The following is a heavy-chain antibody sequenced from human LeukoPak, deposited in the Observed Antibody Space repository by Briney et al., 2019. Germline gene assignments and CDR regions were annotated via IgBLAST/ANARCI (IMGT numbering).Heavy chain of an antibody. CDR3: ANNPYYDFYGMDV. D-gene: IGHD3-3*01. V-gene: IGHV3-23*01. CDR1: GFTFSSYA. J-gene: IGHJ6*02. Sequence: GGSLRLSCAASGFTFSSYAMNWVRQAPGKGLEWVSTISGSGGSTYYADSVKGRFTISRDNSKNTLYLQMNSLRAEDTAVYYCANNPYYDFYGMDVWGQGTTVTVSS. CDR2: ISGSGGST.